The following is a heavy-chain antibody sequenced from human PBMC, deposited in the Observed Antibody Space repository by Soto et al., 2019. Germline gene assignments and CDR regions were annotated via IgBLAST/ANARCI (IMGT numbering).Heavy chain of an antibody. CDR3: ARGDCVGGTCYSLAGSFYYYMAV. D-gene: IGHD2-15*01. CDR1: GFTFSNYW. Sequence: EVQLVESGGGLVQPGGSLRLSCAASGFTFSNYWMYWVRQAPGKGLEWVSRINSDGSVSSYADSVKGRLTISRDNVKNALYLQMDSLRAEDTAVYYCARGDCVGGTCYSLAGSFYYYMAVWGKGTAVTVFS. J-gene: IGHJ6*03. V-gene: IGHV3-74*02. CDR2: INSDGSVS.